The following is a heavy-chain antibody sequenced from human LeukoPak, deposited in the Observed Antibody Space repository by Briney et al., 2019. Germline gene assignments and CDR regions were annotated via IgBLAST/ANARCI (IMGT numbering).Heavy chain of an antibody. D-gene: IGHD3-22*01. CDR3: AREPTYYYDSSGGFDY. V-gene: IGHV3-66*01. CDR1: GFTVSSNY. Sequence: GGSYSLSCAASGFTVSSNYMSWVRQAPRKGLEWVSVIYSGGSTYYADSAKGSFTISRDTSKNTLYLQMNSLRAEDTAVYYCAREPTYYYDSSGGFDYWVHGTLVTVSS. J-gene: IGHJ4*03. CDR2: IYSGGST.